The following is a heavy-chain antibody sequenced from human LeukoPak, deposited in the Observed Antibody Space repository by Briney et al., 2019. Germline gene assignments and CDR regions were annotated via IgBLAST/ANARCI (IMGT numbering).Heavy chain of an antibody. J-gene: IGHJ6*04. CDR1: GYTFTSYG. V-gene: IGHV1-18*04. CDR3: ARDNVVVVPAAMVGYYYYGMDV. CDR2: ISAYNGNT. D-gene: IGHD2-2*01. Sequence: ASVKVSCKASGYTFTSYGISWVRQAPGQGLEWMGWISAYNGNTNYAQKLQGRVTMTTDTSTSTAYMELRSLRSDDTAGYYCARDNVVVVPAAMVGYYYYGMDVWGKGTTVTVSS.